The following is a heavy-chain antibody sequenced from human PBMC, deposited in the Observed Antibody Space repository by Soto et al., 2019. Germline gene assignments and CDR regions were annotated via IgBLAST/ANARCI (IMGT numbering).Heavy chain of an antibody. J-gene: IGHJ4*02. V-gene: IGHV1-18*01. Sequence: ASVKVSCKASGCTLTSYGISWVRQAPGQGLEWMGWISAYSYKATYAQKFQDRVTMTVDRSTGTVYMELRSLTSDDTAMYYCARDNSGDFWSGYSHYNFDHWGQGTLVTVPQ. CDR3: ARDNSGDFWSGYSHYNFDH. D-gene: IGHD3-3*01. CDR1: GCTLTSYG. CDR2: ISAYSYKA.